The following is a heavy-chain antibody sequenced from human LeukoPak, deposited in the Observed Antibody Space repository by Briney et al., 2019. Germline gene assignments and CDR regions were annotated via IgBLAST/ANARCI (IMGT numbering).Heavy chain of an antibody. CDR2: INPNSGGT. CDR1: GYSFTGYY. Sequence: ASVKVSCKASGYSFTGYYMHWVRQAPGQGLEWMGCINPNSGGTNYAQQFQGRVTMTRDTSISTAYMELRSLRSDDTAVYYRARELYYYDSSGYYSLFDYWGQGTLVTVSS. CDR3: ARELYYYDSSGYYSLFDY. V-gene: IGHV1-2*02. J-gene: IGHJ4*02. D-gene: IGHD3-22*01.